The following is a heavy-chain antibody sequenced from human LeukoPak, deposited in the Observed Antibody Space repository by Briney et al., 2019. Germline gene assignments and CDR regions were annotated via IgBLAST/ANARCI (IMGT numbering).Heavy chain of an antibody. D-gene: IGHD6-13*01. CDR3: AKRSGQQLVLFAIDY. V-gene: IGHV3-23*01. Sequence: GGSLRLSRAASGFTFSSYAMSWVRQAPGKGLEWVSAISGSGGSTYYADSVKGRFTISRDNSKNTLYLQMNSLRAEDTAVYYCAKRSGQQLVLFAIDYWGQGTLVTVSS. CDR2: ISGSGGST. J-gene: IGHJ4*02. CDR1: GFTFSSYA.